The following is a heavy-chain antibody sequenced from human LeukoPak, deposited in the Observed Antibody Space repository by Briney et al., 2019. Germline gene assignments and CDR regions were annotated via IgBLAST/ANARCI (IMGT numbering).Heavy chain of an antibody. V-gene: IGHV3-7*03. D-gene: IGHD2/OR15-2a*01. J-gene: IGHJ4*02. CDR2: IKEDGSEK. CDR3: ARRGSTDY. Sequence: GGSLRLSCAATGFSFSGYWMTWVRQAPGKGLEWVANIKEDGSEKYYADFVKGRFTISRDNAKNSLDLQMNSLRAEDTAVYYCARRGSTDYWGQGTLVTVSS. CDR1: GFSFSGYW.